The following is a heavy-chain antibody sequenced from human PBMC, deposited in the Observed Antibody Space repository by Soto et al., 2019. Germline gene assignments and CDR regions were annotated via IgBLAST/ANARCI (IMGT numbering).Heavy chain of an antibody. Sequence: GGSLRLSCAASGFTFSSYDMHWVRQTAGKGLEWVSAIGFDGDTYYPGSVKGRFTISRENAKNSLFLQMNSLRAGDTAVYYCARANSYSNNFYYYYMDVWGKGTTVTVSS. J-gene: IGHJ6*03. CDR1: GFTFSSYD. V-gene: IGHV3-13*01. CDR2: IGFDGDT. D-gene: IGHD3-10*01. CDR3: ARANSYSNNFYYYYMDV.